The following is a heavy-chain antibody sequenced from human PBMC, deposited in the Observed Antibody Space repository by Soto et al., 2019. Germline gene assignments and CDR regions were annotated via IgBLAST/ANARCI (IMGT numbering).Heavy chain of an antibody. CDR1: GYTFTSYA. V-gene: IGHV1-3*01. CDR3: ASDPGYSYGYN. Sequence: QVQLVQSGAEVKKPGASVKVSCKASGYTFTSYAMHWVRQAPGQRLEWMGWINAGNGNTKYSQQFQGRVTMTRDTSESTAYMELSSLRSEDTAVYYCASDPGYSYGYNWGQGTLVTVSS. D-gene: IGHD5-18*01. CDR2: INAGNGNT. J-gene: IGHJ4*02.